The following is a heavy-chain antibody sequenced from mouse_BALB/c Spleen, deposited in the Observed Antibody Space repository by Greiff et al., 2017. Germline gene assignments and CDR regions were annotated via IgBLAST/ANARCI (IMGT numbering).Heavy chain of an antibody. CDR3: ARMGLWFYYFDY. Sequence: EVQLVESGPELVKPGASMKISCKASGYSFTGYPMNWVKQSHGKNLEWIGLINPYNGGTSYNQKFKGKTTITVDKSSSTAYMELLSLTSEDSAVYYCARMGLWFYYFDYWGQGTTLTVSS. V-gene: IGHV1-26*01. CDR2: INPYNGGT. J-gene: IGHJ2*01. D-gene: IGHD2-2*01. CDR1: GYSFTGYP.